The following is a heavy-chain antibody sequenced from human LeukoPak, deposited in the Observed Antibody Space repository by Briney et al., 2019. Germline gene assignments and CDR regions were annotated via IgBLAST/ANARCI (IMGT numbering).Heavy chain of an antibody. CDR1: GGSISSSSYY. V-gene: IGHV4-39*07. J-gene: IGHJ4*02. Sequence: SETLSLTCTVSGGSISSSSYYWGWIRQPPGKGLEWIGSIHYSGSTNYNPSLKSRVTISVDKSKNQFSLKLSSVTAADTAVYYCARSITMIRGFDYWGQGTLVTVSS. D-gene: IGHD3-10*01. CDR3: ARSITMIRGFDY. CDR2: IHYSGST.